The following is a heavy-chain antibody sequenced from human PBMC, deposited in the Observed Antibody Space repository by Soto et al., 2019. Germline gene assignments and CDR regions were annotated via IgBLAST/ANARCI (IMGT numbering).Heavy chain of an antibody. V-gene: IGHV3-30-3*01. CDR2: ISYHGSNK. J-gene: IGHJ4*02. Sequence: GGSLRLSCAASGFTFSNYAIHWVRQAPGKGLEWVAVISYHGSNKYYADSVKGRFTISRDNSKNTLFLQMNSLRAEDTAVYYCARGLPFMKGFVVVPAFDYWGQGTLVTVSS. CDR3: ARGLPFMKGFVVVPAFDY. CDR1: GFTFSNYA. D-gene: IGHD2-2*01.